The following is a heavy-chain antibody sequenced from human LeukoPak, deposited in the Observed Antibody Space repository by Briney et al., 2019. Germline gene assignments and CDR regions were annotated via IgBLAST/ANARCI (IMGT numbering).Heavy chain of an antibody. J-gene: IGHJ6*03. D-gene: IGHD6-6*01. V-gene: IGHV5-51*01. CDR2: IYPGDSDT. CDR3: ARQAYSSSYYYYMDV. Sequence: GESLKISCKGSGYSFTSYWIGWVRQMPGKGLEWMGIIYPGDSDTRYSPSFQGQVTISADKSTSTAYLQWSSLKASDTAMYYCARQAYSSSYYYYMDVWGKGTTVTVSS. CDR1: GYSFTSYW.